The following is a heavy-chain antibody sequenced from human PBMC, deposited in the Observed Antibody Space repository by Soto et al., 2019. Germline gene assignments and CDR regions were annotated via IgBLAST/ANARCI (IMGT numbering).Heavy chain of an antibody. Sequence: SETLSLTCSVSGGSINSSSYFWGWVRQPPGKGLEWIGSIYYSGSTYYNPSLRSRVTISVDTSKNQFSLKLSSVTAADTAVFYCARHYSSGSRNWFDPWGQGTPVTV. CDR2: IYYSGST. CDR3: ARHYSSGSRNWFDP. CDR1: GGSINSSSYF. J-gene: IGHJ5*02. D-gene: IGHD6-19*01. V-gene: IGHV4-39*01.